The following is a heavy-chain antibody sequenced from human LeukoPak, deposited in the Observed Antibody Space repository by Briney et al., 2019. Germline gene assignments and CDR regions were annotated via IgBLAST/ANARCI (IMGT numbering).Heavy chain of an antibody. CDR2: ISAYNGDT. CDR3: AREAGSGSYYPFDY. Sequence: GASVKVSCKASGYTFTSYGISWVRQTPGQGLEWMGWISAYNGDTDYAQNFQGRVTMTTDTSTNTAYMELRSLRSDDTAVYFCAREAGSGSYYPFDYWGQGILVTVSS. CDR1: GYTFTSYG. J-gene: IGHJ4*02. D-gene: IGHD3-10*01. V-gene: IGHV1-18*01.